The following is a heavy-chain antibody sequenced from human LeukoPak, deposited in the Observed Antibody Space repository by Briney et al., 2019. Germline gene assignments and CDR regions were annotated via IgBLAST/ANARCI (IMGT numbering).Heavy chain of an antibody. CDR3: ASSPAAMAHYYYYGMDV. Sequence: SVKVSCKASGGTFSSYAISWVRQAPGQGLEWMGRIIPILGIANYAQKFQGRVTITADKSTGTAYMELSSLRSEDTAVYYCASSPAAMAHYYYYGMDVWGQGTTVTVSS. CDR2: IIPILGIA. V-gene: IGHV1-69*04. J-gene: IGHJ6*02. D-gene: IGHD5-18*01. CDR1: GGTFSSYA.